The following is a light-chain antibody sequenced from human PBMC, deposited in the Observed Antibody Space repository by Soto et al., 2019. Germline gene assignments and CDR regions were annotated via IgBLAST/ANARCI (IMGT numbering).Light chain of an antibody. CDR3: CSYTSRTTYV. CDR2: AVT. CDR1: SSDIGGYNY. J-gene: IGLJ1*01. V-gene: IGLV2-14*01. Sequence: QSALTQPASVSGSPGQSITISCTGTSSDIGGYNYVSWYQQHPGKAPKLLIYAVTSRPSGVSFRFSGSKSGNTASLTISGLHAEDEADYYCCSYTSRTTYVFGPGTKLTVL.